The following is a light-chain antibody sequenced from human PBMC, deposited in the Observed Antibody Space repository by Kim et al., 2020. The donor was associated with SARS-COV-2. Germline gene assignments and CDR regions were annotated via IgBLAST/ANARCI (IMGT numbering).Light chain of an antibody. CDR2: AAS. Sequence: ASVGDRVTITCRASHGISTWLAWYRLSPGKAPELLIYAASDLQIGVPSRFTGGGSGTHFTLTISSLQPVDSAIYYCQQSYSLPPTFGPGTKVDIK. J-gene: IGKJ3*01. V-gene: IGKV1-12*01. CDR3: QQSYSLPPT. CDR1: HGISTW.